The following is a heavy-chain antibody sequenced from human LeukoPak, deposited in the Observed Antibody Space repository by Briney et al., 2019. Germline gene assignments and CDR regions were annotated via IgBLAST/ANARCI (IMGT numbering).Heavy chain of an antibody. CDR1: GYTFTGYY. CDR3: ARAYSSSGYTKPNLAPIFI. V-gene: IGHV1-2*02. D-gene: IGHD3-22*01. Sequence: ASVKVSCKASGYTFTGYYMHWVRQAPGQGLKWMGWINPNSGGTNYAQKFQGRVTMTRDTSISTAYMGLSRLRSDDTAVYYCARAYSSSGYTKPNLAPIFIWGQGTLVTVSS. J-gene: IGHJ4*02. CDR2: INPNSGGT.